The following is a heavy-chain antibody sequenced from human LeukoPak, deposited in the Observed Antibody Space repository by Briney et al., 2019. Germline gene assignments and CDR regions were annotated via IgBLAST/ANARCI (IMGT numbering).Heavy chain of an antibody. Sequence: SETLSLTCTVSGGSITSSSYYWGWIRQPPGKGLEWIGSVYYSGNTYYNSSLKSRVTILVDTSKNQFSLKLSSVTAADTAIYYCTREYGFMTTVFHAFDIWGQGTMVTASS. CDR2: VYYSGNT. CDR1: GGSITSSSYY. D-gene: IGHD4-17*01. J-gene: IGHJ3*02. V-gene: IGHV4-39*07. CDR3: TREYGFMTTVFHAFDI.